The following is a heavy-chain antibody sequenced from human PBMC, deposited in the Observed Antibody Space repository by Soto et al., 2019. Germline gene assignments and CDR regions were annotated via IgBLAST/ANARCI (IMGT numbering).Heavy chain of an antibody. CDR2: INHSGST. J-gene: IGHJ5*02. V-gene: IGHV4-34*01. Sequence: LLPLSVTCGVGYGSIIGYYWSCIRKTPGKGLEWIGEINHSGSTNYNPSLKSRVTISVDTSKNQFSLKLSSVTAADTAVYYCARGRYTMVRAVITPSGQRTLVTVS. CDR1: YGSIIGYY. CDR3: ARGRYTMVRAVITP. D-gene: IGHD3-10*01.